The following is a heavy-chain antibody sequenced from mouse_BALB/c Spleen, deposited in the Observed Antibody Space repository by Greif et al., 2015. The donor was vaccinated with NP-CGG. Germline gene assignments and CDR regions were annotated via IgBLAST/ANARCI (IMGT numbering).Heavy chain of an antibody. Sequence: VQLQESGAELVRPGTSVKVSCKASGYAFTNYLIEWVKQRPGQGLEWIGVINPGSGGTNYNEKFKGKATLTADKSSSTAYMQLSSLTSDDSAVYFCARREVYDYDWFAYWGQGTLVTVSA. D-gene: IGHD2-4*01. CDR3: ARREVYDYDWFAY. V-gene: IGHV1-54*01. CDR2: INPGSGGT. CDR1: GYAFTNYL. J-gene: IGHJ3*01.